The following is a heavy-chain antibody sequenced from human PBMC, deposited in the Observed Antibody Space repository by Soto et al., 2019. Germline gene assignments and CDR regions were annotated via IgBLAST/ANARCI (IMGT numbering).Heavy chain of an antibody. CDR3: ASDGHSGYDTDGSFDY. V-gene: IGHV4-31*03. D-gene: IGHD5-12*01. J-gene: IGHJ4*02. Sequence: QVQLQESGPGLVKPSQTLSLTCTVSGGSIRDGGYYWSWIRQHPGKGLEWIGYIYHGGSTYYDPSFKSRVTISVDTSKNQFFLRLSSVTAADTAVYYCASDGHSGYDTDGSFDYWGQGTPVTVSS. CDR2: IYHGGST. CDR1: GGSIRDGGYY.